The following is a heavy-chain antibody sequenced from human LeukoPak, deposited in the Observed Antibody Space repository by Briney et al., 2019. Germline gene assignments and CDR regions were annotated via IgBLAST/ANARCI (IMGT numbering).Heavy chain of an antibody. CDR1: GYTFTSYD. CDR2: MNPNSGNT. J-gene: IGHJ3*02. D-gene: IGHD3-16*01. Sequence: ASVKVSCKASGYTFTSYDIHWVRQATGQGLEWMGWMNPNSGNTGYAQKFQGRVTMTRNTSISTAYMELSSLRSEDTAVYYCARPYPRLDDAFDIWGQGTMVTVSS. CDR3: ARPYPRLDDAFDI. V-gene: IGHV1-8*01.